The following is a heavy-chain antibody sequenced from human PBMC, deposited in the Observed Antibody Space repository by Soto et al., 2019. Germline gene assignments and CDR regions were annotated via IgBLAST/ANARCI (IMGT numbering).Heavy chain of an antibody. Sequence: QVQLVESGGGVVQPGRSLRLSCAASGFTFNNYAMHWVRQAPGKGLEWVAFISYDGTNKYSADSVTGRFTVSRDNSRNTLHLQMNSLRAEDTAVYYCARGDGYIYGNTFDSWGQGTLVTVSS. CDR2: ISYDGTNK. J-gene: IGHJ4*02. V-gene: IGHV3-30-3*01. D-gene: IGHD5-18*01. CDR1: GFTFNNYA. CDR3: ARGDGYIYGNTFDS.